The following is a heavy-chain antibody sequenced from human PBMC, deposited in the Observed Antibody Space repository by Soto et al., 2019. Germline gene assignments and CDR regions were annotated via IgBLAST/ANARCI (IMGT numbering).Heavy chain of an antibody. V-gene: IGHV5-51*01. CDR1: GYNFAGYW. D-gene: IGHD3-3*01. CDR3: ARGGVSTRTFDY. CDR2: IYPSDSDT. J-gene: IGHJ4*02. Sequence: PGESLKISCKGSGYNFAGYWIAWVRRMPGKGLELMGIIYPSDSDTRYRPSFQGQVTISADKSISSAYLQWSSLRASDTAMYYCARGGVSTRTFDYWGQGTPVTVS.